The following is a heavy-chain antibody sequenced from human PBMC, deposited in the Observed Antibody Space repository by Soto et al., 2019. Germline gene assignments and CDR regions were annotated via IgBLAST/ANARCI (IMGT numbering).Heavy chain of an antibody. CDR2: ISSRASAT. CDR3: ARDYCSETTCPNYGMDV. V-gene: IGHV3-11*01. CDR1: IFIFSDYY. Sequence: PGGSLRLSCEASIFIFSDYYMTWIRQAPGKGLEWVSSISSRASATYYADSVKGRFTISRDNAKNSVSLQMNSLRAEDTAVYYCARDYCSETTCPNYGMDVWGQGTMVTVSS. J-gene: IGHJ6*02. D-gene: IGHD2-15*01.